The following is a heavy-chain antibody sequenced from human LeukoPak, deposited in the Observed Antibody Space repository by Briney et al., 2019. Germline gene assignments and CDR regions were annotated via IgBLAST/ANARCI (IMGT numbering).Heavy chain of an antibody. D-gene: IGHD3-3*01. V-gene: IGHV3-23*01. Sequence: GGSLRLSCAASGFTFSSYALSWVRQAPGKGLEWVSAISGSGGSTYYADSVKGRFTISRDNSKNTLYLQMKSLRAEDTAVYYCAKDPYYDFWSGYYQYYFDYWGQGTLVTVSS. CDR2: ISGSGGST. CDR3: AKDPYYDFWSGYYQYYFDY. CDR1: GFTFSSYA. J-gene: IGHJ4*02.